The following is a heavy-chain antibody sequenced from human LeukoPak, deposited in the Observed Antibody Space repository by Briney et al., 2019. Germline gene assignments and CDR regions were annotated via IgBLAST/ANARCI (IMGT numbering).Heavy chain of an antibody. CDR3: AGTGDILTASGWFDP. Sequence: ASVKVSCKASGYTFTSYGISWVRQAPGQGLEWMGWISAYNGNTNYAQKLQGRVTMTTDTSTSTAYMELRSLRSDDTAVYYCAGTGDILTASGWFDPWGQGTLVTVSS. D-gene: IGHD3-9*01. V-gene: IGHV1-18*01. CDR2: ISAYNGNT. CDR1: GYTFTSYG. J-gene: IGHJ5*02.